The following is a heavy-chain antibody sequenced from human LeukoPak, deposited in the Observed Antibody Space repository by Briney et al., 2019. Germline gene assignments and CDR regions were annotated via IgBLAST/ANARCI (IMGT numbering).Heavy chain of an antibody. CDR2: ISYDGSNK. V-gene: IGHV3-30*03. CDR1: GFTFSSYS. D-gene: IGHD3-3*01. Sequence: GGSLRLSCAASGFTFSSYSMNWVRQAPGKGLEWVAVISYDGSNKYYADSVKGRFTISRDNSKNTLYLQMNSLRAEDTAVYYCARDGSDFWSGPAYYFDYWGQGTLVTVSS. CDR3: ARDGSDFWSGPAYYFDY. J-gene: IGHJ4*02.